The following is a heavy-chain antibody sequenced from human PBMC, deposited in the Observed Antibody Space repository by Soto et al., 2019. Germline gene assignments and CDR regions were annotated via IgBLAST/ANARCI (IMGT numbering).Heavy chain of an antibody. CDR2: IYYSGTT. Sequence: SETLSLTCTVSGGSISSGGYYWSWIRHHPGKGLAWIGYIYYSGTTYSPPSLNSRVSISVDTSENQFSLRLTSVTAAYTAVYYCVTVNLVGAAYYFDYWGPGTLVTVSS. CDR3: VTVNLVGAAYYFDY. J-gene: IGHJ4*02. CDR1: GGSISSGGYY. D-gene: IGHD1-26*01. V-gene: IGHV4-30-4*08.